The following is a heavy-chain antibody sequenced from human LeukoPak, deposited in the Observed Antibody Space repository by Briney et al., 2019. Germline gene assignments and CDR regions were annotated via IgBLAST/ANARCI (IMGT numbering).Heavy chain of an antibody. Sequence: SETLSLTCTVSGGSISSYYWSWIRQPPGKGLEWIGYIYTSGSTNYNPSLKSRVTISVDTSKNQFSLKLSSVTAADTAVYYCARHLYYYDSSGYYSSFDYWGQGTLVTVSS. CDR1: GGSISSYY. CDR2: IYTSGST. CDR3: ARHLYYYDSSGYYSSFDY. D-gene: IGHD3-22*01. V-gene: IGHV4-4*09. J-gene: IGHJ4*02.